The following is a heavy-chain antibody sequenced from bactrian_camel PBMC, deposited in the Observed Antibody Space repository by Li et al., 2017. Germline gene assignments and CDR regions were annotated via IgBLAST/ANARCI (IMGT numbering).Heavy chain of an antibody. Sequence: HVQLVESGGGSVQAGGSLRLSCAFDAYTPANVRMAWFRQAPGKEREGVAAIQTRGGATCYSDSVKGRFTIWHDNAKPAAFLQMISLEPEDTAMYYCAAQSLVVLSPNVFRVPSYRFWGQGTQVTVS. D-gene: IGHD7*01. CDR1: AYTPANVR. CDR2: IQTRGGAT. CDR3: AAQSLVVLSPNVFRVPSYRF. J-gene: IGHJ4*01. V-gene: IGHV3S1*01.